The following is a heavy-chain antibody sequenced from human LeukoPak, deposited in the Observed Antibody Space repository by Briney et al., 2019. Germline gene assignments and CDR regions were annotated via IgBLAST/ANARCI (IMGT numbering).Heavy chain of an antibody. CDR1: GFTFSSYG. D-gene: IGHD3-22*01. J-gene: IGHJ1*01. V-gene: IGHV1-2*02. CDR3: TRGYYDSSDFEYFHH. CDR2: INPNSGGT. Sequence: GGSLRLSCAASGFTFSSYGMHWVRQAPGQGLEWMGWINPNSGGTNFAQRFQDRVTMTRDMSISTAYMELSRLRSDDTAIYYCTRGYYDSSDFEYFHHWGQGTLVTVSS.